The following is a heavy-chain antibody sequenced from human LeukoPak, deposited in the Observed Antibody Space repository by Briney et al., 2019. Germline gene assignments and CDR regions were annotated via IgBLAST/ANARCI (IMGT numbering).Heavy chain of an antibody. CDR2: ISSSSSYI. CDR1: GFTFSSYS. CDR3: ARDGDGDLNYYYYGMDV. Sequence: GGSLRPSCAASGFTFSSYSMNWVRQAPGKGLEWVSSISSSSSYIYYADSVKGRFTISRDNAKNSLYLQMNSLRAEDTAVYYCARDGDGDLNYYYYGMDVWGQGTTVTVSS. D-gene: IGHD4-17*01. J-gene: IGHJ6*02. V-gene: IGHV3-21*01.